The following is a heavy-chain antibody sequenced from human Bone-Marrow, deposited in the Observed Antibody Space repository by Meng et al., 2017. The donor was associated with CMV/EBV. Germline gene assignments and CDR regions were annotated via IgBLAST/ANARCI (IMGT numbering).Heavy chain of an antibody. CDR3: ARDTEYCSSTSCLNWFDP. CDR2: IYHSGST. Sequence: SETLSLTCTVSGYSISSGYYWGWIRQPPGKGLEWIGSIYHSGSTYYNPSLTSRVTISVDTSKNQFSLKLSSVTAADTAVYYCARDTEYCSSTSCLNWFDPWGQGTPVTVSS. V-gene: IGHV4-38-2*02. J-gene: IGHJ5*02. D-gene: IGHD2-2*01. CDR1: GYSISSGYY.